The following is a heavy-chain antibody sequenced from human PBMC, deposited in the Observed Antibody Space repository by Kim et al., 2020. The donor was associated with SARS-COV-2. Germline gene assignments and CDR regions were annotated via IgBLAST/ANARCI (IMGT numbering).Heavy chain of an antibody. Sequence: GGSLRLSCAASGFIFSDYWMHCVRQVPEKGLVWVARITGDGRPADYADAVKGRFIISRDNSRNTLSLQLHNLKVEDTGVYFCARPSMNGKSDLTYWGRGTLVTISS. CDR2: ITGDGRPA. J-gene: IGHJ4*02. V-gene: IGHV3-74*01. CDR1: GFIFSDYW. D-gene: IGHD2-8*01. CDR3: ARPSMNGKSDLTY.